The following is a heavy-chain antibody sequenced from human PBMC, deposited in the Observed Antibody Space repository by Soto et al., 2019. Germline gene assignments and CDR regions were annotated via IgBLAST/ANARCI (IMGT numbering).Heavy chain of an antibody. J-gene: IGHJ1*01. CDR1: GGSISSSSYY. D-gene: IGHD4-17*01. CDR3: ARHGGVTTQRFYFQH. Sequence: QLQLQESGPGLVKPSETLSLTCTVSGGSISSSSYYWGWIRQPPEKGLEWIGSIYYSGSTYYNPSLKSRVTISVDTSKNQFSLKLSSVTAADTAVYYCARHGGVTTQRFYFQHWGQGTLVTVSS. CDR2: IYYSGST. V-gene: IGHV4-39*01.